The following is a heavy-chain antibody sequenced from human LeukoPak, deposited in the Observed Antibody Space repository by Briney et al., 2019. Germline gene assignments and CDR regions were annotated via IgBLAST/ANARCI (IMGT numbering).Heavy chain of an antibody. D-gene: IGHD3-22*01. CDR1: GYTFTSYD. Sequence: ASVKVSCKASGYTFTSYDINWVRQATGQGLEWMGWMNPNSGNTGYAQKFQGRVTMNRNTPISTAYMELSSLRSEDTAVYYCGRLPYYYDSSGYYTGAFDIWGQGTMVTVSS. J-gene: IGHJ3*02. CDR2: MNPNSGNT. V-gene: IGHV1-8*01. CDR3: GRLPYYYDSSGYYTGAFDI.